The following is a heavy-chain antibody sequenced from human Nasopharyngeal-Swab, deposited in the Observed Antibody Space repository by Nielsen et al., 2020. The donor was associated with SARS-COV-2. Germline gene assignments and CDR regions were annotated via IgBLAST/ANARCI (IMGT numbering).Heavy chain of an antibody. CDR1: GYTFTTYF. Sequence: KVSCKTSGYTFTTYFIHWVRQAAGKGLEWVGRIGDKDHNYATTYGASVQGRFTISRDDSKNTAFLQMDSLKNEDTALYYCTTDFYFDYWGQGTLVTVSS. V-gene: IGHV3-73*01. CDR2: IGDKDHNYAT. J-gene: IGHJ4*02. CDR3: TTDFYFDY.